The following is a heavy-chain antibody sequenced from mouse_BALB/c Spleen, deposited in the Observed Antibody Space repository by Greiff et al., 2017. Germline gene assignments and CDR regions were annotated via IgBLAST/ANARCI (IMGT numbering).Heavy chain of an antibody. V-gene: IGHV1S81*02. CDR3: TRSAY. J-gene: IGHJ3*01. Sequence: QVQLQQSGAELVKPGASVKLSCKASGYTFTSYYMYWVKQRPGQGLEWIGEINPSNGGTNFNEKFKSKATLTVDKSSSTAYMQLSSLPSEDSAVYYCTRSAYWGQGTLVTVSA. CDR1: GYTFTSYY. CDR2: INPSNGGT.